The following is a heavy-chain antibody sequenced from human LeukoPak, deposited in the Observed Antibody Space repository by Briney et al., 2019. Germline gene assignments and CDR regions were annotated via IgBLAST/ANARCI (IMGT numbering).Heavy chain of an antibody. J-gene: IGHJ4*02. V-gene: IGHV1-2*02. Sequence: GASVKVSCKASGYTFTSYGISWVRQAPGQGLEWMGWINPNSGGTNYAQKFQGRVTMTRDTSISTAYMELSRLRSDDTAVYYCARVLRNYDILTGYRTYYFDYWGQGTLVTVSS. CDR2: INPNSGGT. D-gene: IGHD3-9*01. CDR3: ARVLRNYDILTGYRTYYFDY. CDR1: GYTFTSYG.